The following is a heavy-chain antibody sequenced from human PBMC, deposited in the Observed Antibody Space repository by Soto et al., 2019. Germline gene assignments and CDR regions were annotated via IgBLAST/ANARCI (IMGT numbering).Heavy chain of an antibody. D-gene: IGHD5-12*01. CDR1: GFTFSSYG. Sequence: QVQLVESGGGVVQPGRSLRLSCAASGFTFSSYGMHWVRQAPGKGLEWVAVIWYDGSNKDYADSVKGRFTISRDNSKNTLYLQMNSLRAEDTAVYYCARDDRDGYNHAFDIWGQGTMVTVSS. V-gene: IGHV3-33*01. CDR2: IWYDGSNK. J-gene: IGHJ3*02. CDR3: ARDDRDGYNHAFDI.